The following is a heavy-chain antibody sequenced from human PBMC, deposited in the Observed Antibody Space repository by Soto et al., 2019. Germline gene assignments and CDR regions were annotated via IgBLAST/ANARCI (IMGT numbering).Heavy chain of an antibody. J-gene: IGHJ4*02. CDR3: ARTWYCTNGVCPFDY. V-gene: IGHV1-46*01. CDR2: INPSGGST. Sequence: ASVKVSCKASGYTFTSYYMHWVRQAPGQGLEWMGIINPSGGSTSYAQKFQGRVTMTRDTSTSTVYMELSSLRSEDTAVYYCARTWYCTNGVCPFDYWGQGTLVTVSP. D-gene: IGHD2-8*01. CDR1: GYTFTSYY.